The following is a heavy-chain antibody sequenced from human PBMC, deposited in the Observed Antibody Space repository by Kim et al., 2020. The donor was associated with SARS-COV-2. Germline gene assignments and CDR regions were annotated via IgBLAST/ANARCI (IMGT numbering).Heavy chain of an antibody. CDR2: IDTGNGNI. Sequence: ASVKVSCKASGYTFCHACAIHWVCQAPGQRPEWMAWIDTGNGNIKYSEKFQDRNTVTRDTSASTVYMELGSLRSEDTAVYYCARNDYFDYWGQGTLVTVSS. CDR1: GYTFCHACA. CDR3: ARNDYFDY. V-gene: IGHV1-3*04. J-gene: IGHJ4*02.